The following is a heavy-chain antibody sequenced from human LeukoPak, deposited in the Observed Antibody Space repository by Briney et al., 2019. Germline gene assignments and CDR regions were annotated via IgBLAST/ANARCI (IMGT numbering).Heavy chain of an antibody. Sequence: PSETLSLTCTVSGGSISSSSYYWGWIRQPPGKGLEWIGSIYYSGSTYYNPSLKSRVTISVDTSKNQFSLKLSSVTAADTAVYYCARAADDSSSWFYYYYGMDVWGQGTTVTVSS. CDR3: ARAADDSSSWFYYYYGMDV. J-gene: IGHJ6*02. D-gene: IGHD6-13*01. CDR2: IYYSGST. V-gene: IGHV4-39*07. CDR1: GGSISSSSYY.